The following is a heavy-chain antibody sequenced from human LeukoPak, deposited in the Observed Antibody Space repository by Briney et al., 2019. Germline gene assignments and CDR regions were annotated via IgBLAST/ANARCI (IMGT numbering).Heavy chain of an antibody. CDR3: ARVEREWSLQLAVFDP. CDR2: INPNSGGT. D-gene: IGHD6-13*01. J-gene: IGHJ5*02. Sequence: ASVKVSCKASGGTFSSYAFNWVRQAPGQGLEWMGWINPNSGGTNYAQKFQGRVTMTRDTSISTAYMELSRLRSDDTAVYYCARVEREWSLQLAVFDPWGQGTLVTVSS. CDR1: GGTFSSYA. V-gene: IGHV1-2*02.